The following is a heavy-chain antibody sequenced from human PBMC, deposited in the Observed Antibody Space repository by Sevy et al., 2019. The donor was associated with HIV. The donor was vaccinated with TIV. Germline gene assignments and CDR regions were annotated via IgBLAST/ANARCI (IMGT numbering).Heavy chain of an antibody. V-gene: IGHV4-59*01. CDR2: IYNSGST. Sequence: TLSLTCTLSGGSFSNYYWNWVRQPPGKGLEWIGYIYNSGSTNYNPSLERRVTMSVDTSKNQFSLKLHSVTAADTAVYFCARVLGIRSGFDYWGQGIPVTVSS. D-gene: IGHD3-16*01. J-gene: IGHJ4*02. CDR1: GGSFSNYY. CDR3: ARVLGIRSGFDY.